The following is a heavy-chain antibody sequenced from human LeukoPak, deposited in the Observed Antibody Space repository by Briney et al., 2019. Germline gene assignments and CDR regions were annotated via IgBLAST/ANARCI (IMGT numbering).Heavy chain of an antibody. CDR2: ISGSGGST. CDR1: GFTFSSYA. CDR3: ARGAPKERRLVPLPPDY. Sequence: PGGSLRLSCAASGFTFSSYAMSWVRQAPGKGLEWVSAISGSGGSTYYADSVKGRFTISRDNSKNTLYLQMNSLRAEDTAVYYCARGAPKERRLVPLPPDYWGQGTLVTVSS. D-gene: IGHD3-16*01. J-gene: IGHJ4*02. V-gene: IGHV3-23*01.